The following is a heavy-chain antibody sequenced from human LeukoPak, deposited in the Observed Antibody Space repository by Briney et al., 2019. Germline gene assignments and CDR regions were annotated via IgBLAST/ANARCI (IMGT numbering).Heavy chain of an antibody. D-gene: IGHD1-26*01. CDR2: INPNSGGT. J-gene: IGHJ4*02. CDR3: ARACRGEKRELLRELDY. Sequence: ASVKVSCKASGYTFTGYYMHWVRQAPGQGLEWMGWINPNSGGTNYAQKFQGRVTMTRDTSISTAYMELSRLRSDDTAVYYCARACRGEKRELLRELDYWGQGTLVTVSS. CDR1: GYTFTGYY. V-gene: IGHV1-2*02.